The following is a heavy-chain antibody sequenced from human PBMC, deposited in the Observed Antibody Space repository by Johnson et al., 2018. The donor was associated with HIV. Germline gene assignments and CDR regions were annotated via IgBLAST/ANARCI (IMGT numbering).Heavy chain of an antibody. V-gene: IGHV3-53*01. J-gene: IGHJ3*02. CDR3: TTYYGWAFDI. CDR2: IYSGGST. D-gene: IGHD3-10*01. CDR1: GFTVSSNY. Sequence: VQLVESGGGMVQPGGSLRLSCAASGFTVSSNYMTWVRQAPGKGLEWVSVIYSGGSTYYADSVKGRFTISRDNSKNTLYMQMNSLKTEDTAVYYCTTYYGWAFDIWGQGTMVTVSS.